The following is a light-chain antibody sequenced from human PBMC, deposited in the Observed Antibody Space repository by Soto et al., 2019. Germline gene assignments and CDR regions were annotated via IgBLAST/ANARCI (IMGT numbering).Light chain of an antibody. V-gene: IGLV2-18*01. CDR2: DVT. CDR3: SLYTSSSTWV. CDR1: SSDVGDYEH. J-gene: IGLJ3*02. Sequence: QSALTQPPSVSGSPGQSVTISCTVTSSDVGDYEHVSWYQQAPGTAPKLIIFDVTNRPSGVPDRFSGSKSGNTPSLTIFGLQAEDEADYYCSLYTSSSTWVFGRGTKVTVL.